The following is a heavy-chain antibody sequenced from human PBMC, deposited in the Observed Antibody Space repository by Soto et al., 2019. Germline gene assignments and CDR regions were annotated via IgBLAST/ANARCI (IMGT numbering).Heavy chain of an antibody. Sequence: SETLSLTCSVSNVSISSSYWAWIRQPPGKGLEWIGWVYYTGNTKYNPSLKSRVTMSIDTSKNEFSLKLRSVTTADTAVYFCAKDPAGRGPFDPWGQGPLVTVSS. CDR3: AKDPAGRGPFDP. V-gene: IGHV4-59*01. J-gene: IGHJ5*01. CDR2: VYYTGNT. CDR1: NVSISSSY. D-gene: IGHD2-15*01.